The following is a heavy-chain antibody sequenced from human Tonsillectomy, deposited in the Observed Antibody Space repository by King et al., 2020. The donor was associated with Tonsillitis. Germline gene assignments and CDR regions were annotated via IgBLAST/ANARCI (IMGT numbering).Heavy chain of an antibody. CDR2: ISSSSSTI. J-gene: IGHJ6*02. Sequence: VQLVESGGGLVQPGGSLRLSCAASGFTFSSYSMNWVRQAPGKGLEWVSYISSSSSTIYYADSVKGRFTISRDNAKNSLYLQMNSLRAEDTAVYYCAREYYYDSSGTTNGMDVGGQGTTVTVSS. CDR1: GFTFSSYS. V-gene: IGHV3-48*04. CDR3: AREYYYDSSGTTNGMDV. D-gene: IGHD3-22*01.